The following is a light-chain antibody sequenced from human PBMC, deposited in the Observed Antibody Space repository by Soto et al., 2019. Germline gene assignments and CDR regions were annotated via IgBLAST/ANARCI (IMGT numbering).Light chain of an antibody. CDR3: QVWDSSGDPPMCV. V-gene: IGLV3-21*04. J-gene: IGLJ2*01. Sequence: SSELTQAPSVSVAPGKTARITCGGNNIGTKSVHWYQHRPGQAPVLVIYYDSDRPSGIPERFSGSNSGNTATLTISRVEAGDEADYYCQVWDSSGDPPMCVFGGGTKLTVL. CDR2: YDS. CDR1: NIGTKS.